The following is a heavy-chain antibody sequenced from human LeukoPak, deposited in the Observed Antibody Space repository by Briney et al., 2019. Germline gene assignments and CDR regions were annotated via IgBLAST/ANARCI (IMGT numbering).Heavy chain of an antibody. CDR3: ASPPY. V-gene: IGHV3-30*04. CDR1: GFTFSSYA. CDR2: ISYDGSNK. J-gene: IGHJ4*02. Sequence: GGSLRLSCAASGFTFSSYAMHWVRQAPGKGLEWVAVISYDGSNKYYADSVKGRFTISRDNSKNTLYLQMNRLRAEDTAAYYCASPPYWGQGTLVTVSS.